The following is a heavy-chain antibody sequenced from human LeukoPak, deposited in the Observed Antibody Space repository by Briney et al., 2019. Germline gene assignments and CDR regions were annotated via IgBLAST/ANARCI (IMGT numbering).Heavy chain of an antibody. D-gene: IGHD5-24*01. CDR2: ISSSSSYI. J-gene: IGHJ4*02. Sequence: PGGSLRLSCAASGFTFSSYSMNWVRQAPGKGLEWVLSISSSSSYIYYADSVKGRFTISRDNAKNSLYLQMNSLRAEDTAVYYCARAAGWLQYVYYFDYWGQGTLVTVSS. CDR3: ARAAGWLQYVYYFDY. V-gene: IGHV3-21*01. CDR1: GFTFSSYS.